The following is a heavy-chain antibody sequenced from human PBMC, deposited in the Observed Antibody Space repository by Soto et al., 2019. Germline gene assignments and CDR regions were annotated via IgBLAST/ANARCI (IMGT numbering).Heavy chain of an antibody. J-gene: IGHJ3*02. D-gene: IGHD3-9*01. V-gene: IGHV3-30-3*01. CDR1: GFTFSSYA. Sequence: GGSLRLSCAASGFTFSSYAMHWVRQAPGKGLEWVAVISYDGSNKYYADSVKGRFTISRDNSKNTLYLQMNSLRAEDTAVYYCARAVLRYFPDAFDIWGQGTMVTVSS. CDR3: ARAVLRYFPDAFDI. CDR2: ISYDGSNK.